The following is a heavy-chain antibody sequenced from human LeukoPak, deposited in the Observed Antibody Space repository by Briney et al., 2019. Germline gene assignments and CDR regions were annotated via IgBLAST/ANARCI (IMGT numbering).Heavy chain of an antibody. J-gene: IGHJ4*02. CDR2: IYYSGST. CDR1: GGSISSGSYY. Sequence: SQTLSLTCTVSGGSISSGSYYWSWIRQPPGKGLEWIGYIYYSGSTNYNPSLKSRVTISVDTSKNQFSLKLSSVTAADTAVYYCARAGYSSSPYFDYWGQGTLVTVSS. D-gene: IGHD6-6*01. CDR3: ARAGYSSSPYFDY. V-gene: IGHV4-61*01.